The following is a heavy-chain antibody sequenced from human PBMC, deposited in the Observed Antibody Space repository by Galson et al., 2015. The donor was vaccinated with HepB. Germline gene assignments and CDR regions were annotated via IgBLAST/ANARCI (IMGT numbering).Heavy chain of an antibody. D-gene: IGHD2-2*01. CDR3: AKQVSPYCSPTTCPPANFHIYYGMDV. Sequence: SLRLSCAASGLTFSSYGIHWVRQAPAKGLEWVAIISYDGNNKDYVDSVKGRFTISRDNSKKTMYLQMDRLRPEDTAVYYCAKQVSPYCSPTTCPPANFHIYYGMDVWGQGTTVAVSS. CDR2: ISYDGNNK. J-gene: IGHJ6*02. CDR1: GLTFSSYG. V-gene: IGHV3-30*18.